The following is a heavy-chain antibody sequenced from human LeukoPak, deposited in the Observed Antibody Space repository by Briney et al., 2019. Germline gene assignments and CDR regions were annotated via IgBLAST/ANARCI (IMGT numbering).Heavy chain of an antibody. CDR2: IYYSGST. D-gene: IGHD3-10*01. J-gene: IGHJ4*02. CDR3: ARHGVRGVSWDY. Sequence: SETLSLTCTVSGGSISSYYWSWIRQPPGKGLEWIGYIYYSGSTNYNPSLKSRVTISVGTSKNQFSLKLSSVTAADTAVYYCARHGVRGVSWDYWGQGTLVTVSS. V-gene: IGHV4-59*08. CDR1: GGSISSYY.